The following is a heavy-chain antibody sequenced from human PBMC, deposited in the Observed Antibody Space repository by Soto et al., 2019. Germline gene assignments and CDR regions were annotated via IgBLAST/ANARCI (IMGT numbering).Heavy chain of an antibody. V-gene: IGHV4-31*03. J-gene: IGHJ4*02. CDR3: AREGRTGYSFGLDY. D-gene: IGHD5-18*01. CDR1: GGSISSGGYY. CDR2: IYYSGST. Sequence: QVQLQESGPGLVKPSQTLSLTCTVSGGSISSGGYYWSRIRQHPGKGLEWIGYIYYSGSTYYNPSLKSRVTISVDTAKNQFSLKLNSVTAADTAVYYCAREGRTGYSFGLDYWGQGTLVTVSS.